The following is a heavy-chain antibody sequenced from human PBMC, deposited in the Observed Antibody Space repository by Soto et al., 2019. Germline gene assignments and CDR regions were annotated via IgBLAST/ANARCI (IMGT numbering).Heavy chain of an antibody. CDR1: GLSLSTTGVG. CDR3: VQSRCGGDGLQHYSSHSYYGLDV. D-gene: IGHD2-21*02. J-gene: IGHJ6*02. CDR2: IYWDGDK. V-gene: IGHV2-5*02. Sequence: QITLKESGPTLVKPTQTLTLTCTFSGLSLSTTGVGVGWIRQPPGKALEWLALIYWDGDKRYSPSLMSRLTITKDTAKNQVVLTMTNMDPVDTATSYCVQSRCGGDGLQHYSSHSYYGLDVWGQGTTVTVS.